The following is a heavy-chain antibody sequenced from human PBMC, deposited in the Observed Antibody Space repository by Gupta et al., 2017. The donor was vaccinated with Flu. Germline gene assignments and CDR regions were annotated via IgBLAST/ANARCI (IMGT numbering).Heavy chain of an antibody. J-gene: IGHJ3*02. CDR2: ISSSSSYI. CDR1: GFTFSSYS. V-gene: IGHV3-21*01. D-gene: IGHD3-22*01. CDR3: ARDLNPTMMGLHWDAFDI. Sequence: EVQLVESGGGLVKPGGSLRLSCAASGFTFSSYSMNWVRQAPGKGLEWVSSISSSSSYIYYADSVKGRFTISRDNAKNSLYLQMNSLRAEDTAVYYCARDLNPTMMGLHWDAFDIWGQGTMVTVSS.